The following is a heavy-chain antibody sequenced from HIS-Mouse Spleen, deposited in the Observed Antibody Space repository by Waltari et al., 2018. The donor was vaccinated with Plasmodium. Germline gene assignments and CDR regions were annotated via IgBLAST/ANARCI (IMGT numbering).Heavy chain of an antibody. V-gene: IGHV2-70*01. CDR1: GFSLSTSGMC. J-gene: IGHJ6*02. CDR3: ARTTYSSSSAKYYYYGMDV. CDR2: IDWDDDK. Sequence: QVTLRESGPALVKPTQTLTLTCTFSGFSLSTSGMCVTWIRQPPGKALEWLALIDWDDDKYYSTSLKTRLTISKDTSKNQVVLTMTNMDPVDTATYYCARTTYSSSSAKYYYYGMDVWAKGPRSPSP. D-gene: IGHD6-6*01.